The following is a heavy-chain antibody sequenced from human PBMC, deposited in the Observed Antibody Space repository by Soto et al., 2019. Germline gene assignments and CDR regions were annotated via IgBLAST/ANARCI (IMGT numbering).Heavy chain of an antibody. CDR2: INPSGGRT. CDR1: GYTVTTYH. J-gene: IGHJ4*02. CDR3: ARATVTTMVDYFDY. V-gene: IGHV1-46*01. Sequence: VHLVQPGAEVTKPGASVKVSCKASGYTVTTYHVHWVRQAPGQGLEWMGIINPSGGRTSYPQKFQGRVTMTRATYTSTVYMELSSLRSEDTAVYYCARATVTTMVDYFDYWGQGTLVTVSS. D-gene: IGHD5-12*01.